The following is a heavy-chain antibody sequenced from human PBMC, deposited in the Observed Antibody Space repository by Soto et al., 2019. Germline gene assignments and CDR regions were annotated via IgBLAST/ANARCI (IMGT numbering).Heavy chain of an antibody. D-gene: IGHD6-13*01. CDR1: GFTFNTYS. CDR3: AKGSTSSSWYKGDY. V-gene: IGHV3-23*01. CDR2: ISGSGAGT. Sequence: EVQLLESGGGLVQPGGSLTLSCVASGFTFNTYSMTWVRQAPGKGLEWVSTISGSGAGTYYADSVKGRFTIFRDNSKDTLYLQMNSLRIEDTALYYCAKGSTSSSWYKGDYWGQGTLVTVSS. J-gene: IGHJ4*02.